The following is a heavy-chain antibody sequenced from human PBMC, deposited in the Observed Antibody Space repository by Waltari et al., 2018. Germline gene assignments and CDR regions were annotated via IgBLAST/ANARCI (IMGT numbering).Heavy chain of an antibody. V-gene: IGHV3-23*01. J-gene: IGHJ4*02. D-gene: IGHD6-19*01. CDR1: GFAFSTSP. Sequence: EVHLLESGGDLVQTGGSLRLPCAASGFAFSTSPMSWVRQAPGKVLEWVSVISTSGGSAKYADSVQGRFTISRDNSKKTLHLQMNSLRVEDTAVYYCAKGTERYGGWAPIFDSWGQGTQVTVSS. CDR3: AKGTERYGGWAPIFDS. CDR2: ISTSGGSA.